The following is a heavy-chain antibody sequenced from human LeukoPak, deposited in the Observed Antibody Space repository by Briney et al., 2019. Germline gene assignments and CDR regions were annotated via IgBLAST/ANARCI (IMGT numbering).Heavy chain of an antibody. CDR3: ARQPGRTYYDFWSGPAGYYFDY. J-gene: IGHJ4*02. CDR2: IYYSGST. CDR1: GGSISSSSYY. Sequence: PETMSLTCTVAGGSISSSSYYWGWIRQPPGKGLEGIGRIYYSGSTYYNPSLKRRVTISVDTSKNQFSLKLSSVTAVDAAVYYCARQPGRTYYDFWSGPAGYYFDYWGQGTLVTVSS. V-gene: IGHV4-39*01. D-gene: IGHD3-3*01.